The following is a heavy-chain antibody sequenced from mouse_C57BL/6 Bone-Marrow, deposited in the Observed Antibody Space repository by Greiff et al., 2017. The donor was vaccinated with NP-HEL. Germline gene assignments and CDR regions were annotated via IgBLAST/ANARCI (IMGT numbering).Heavy chain of an antibody. CDR2: IDPENGDT. V-gene: IGHV14-4*01. CDR3: TRANYSNYDAMDY. D-gene: IGHD2-5*01. Sequence: VQLQQSGAELVRPGASVKLSCTASGFNINDDYMHWVKQRPEQGLEWIGWIDPENGDTEYASKLQGKATITADTSSNTAYLQLSSLTSEDTAVYYCTRANYSNYDAMDYWGQGTSVTVSS. J-gene: IGHJ4*01. CDR1: GFNINDDY.